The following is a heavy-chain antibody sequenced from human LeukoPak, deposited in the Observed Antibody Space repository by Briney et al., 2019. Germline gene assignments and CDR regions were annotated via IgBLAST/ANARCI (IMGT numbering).Heavy chain of an antibody. D-gene: IGHD3-3*01. CDR1: GGSISSGSYY. CDR2: IYTSGST. J-gene: IGHJ3*02. Sequence: PSETLSLTCTVSGGSISSGSYYWSWIRQPAGKGLEWIGRIYTSGSTNYNPSLKSRVTISVDTSKNQFSQKLSSVTAADTAVYYCARSWGIFGVVRYAFDIWGQGTMVTVSS. CDR3: ARSWGIFGVVRYAFDI. V-gene: IGHV4-61*02.